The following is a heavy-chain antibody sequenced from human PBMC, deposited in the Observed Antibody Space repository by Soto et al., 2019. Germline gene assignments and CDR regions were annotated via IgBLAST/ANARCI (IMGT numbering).Heavy chain of an antibody. CDR1: GDSVSSNSAA. J-gene: IGHJ4*02. CDR3: TRFGGGENY. CDR2: TFYRSKWYN. V-gene: IGHV6-1*01. Sequence: PSQTLSLTCVISGDSVSSNSAAWNWIRQSPSSGLEWLGRTFYRSKWYNEYAVSVNSRITINPDTVKNQFSLQLRSLTPDDTAVYYCTRFGGGENYSGQGTPVTVSS. D-gene: IGHD2-21*01.